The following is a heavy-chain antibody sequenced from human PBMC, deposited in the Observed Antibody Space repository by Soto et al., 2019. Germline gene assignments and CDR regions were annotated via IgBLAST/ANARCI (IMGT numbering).Heavy chain of an antibody. D-gene: IGHD3-3*01. CDR2: ISGSGGTT. Sequence: PGGSLRLSCAAPGFTFSSYAMSWVRQAPGKGLEWVSTISGSGGTTYYADSVKGRFTISRDNSKNTLYLQMNILRGEDTAVYYCATNGRGDFWSGYSPLGAFDIWGQGTMVTVSS. J-gene: IGHJ3*02. CDR3: ATNGRGDFWSGYSPLGAFDI. CDR1: GFTFSSYA. V-gene: IGHV3-23*01.